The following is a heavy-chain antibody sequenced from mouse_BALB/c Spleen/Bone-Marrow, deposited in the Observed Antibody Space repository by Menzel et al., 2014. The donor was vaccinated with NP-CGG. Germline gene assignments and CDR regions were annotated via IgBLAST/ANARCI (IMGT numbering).Heavy chain of an antibody. J-gene: IGHJ4*01. CDR1: GYAFTNYL. V-gene: IGHV1-54*01. CDR2: FIPGSGGT. D-gene: IGHD4-1*01. CDR3: ARCLTGTSALDF. Sequence: VQLVESGAELVRPGTSVKVSCKASGYAFTNYLIEWLNQGPGRGLGGLGGFIPGSGGTNYNEKFRGKATLTADKSSSTAYMQLSSLTSDDSAVYFCARCLTGTSALDFWGQGTSVTVSS.